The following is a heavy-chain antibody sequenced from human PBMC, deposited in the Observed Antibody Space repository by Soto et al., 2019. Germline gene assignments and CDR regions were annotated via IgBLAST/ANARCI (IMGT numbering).Heavy chain of an antibody. CDR2: ISYSGST. Sequence: SETLSLTCTVSGGSISSSKNYWGWIRQPPGKGLEWIGTISYSGSTYYNPSLNGRVIISADTSKNQFSLKLSSLTAADTAVYYCSRRYYFRSGKYGVDVWGQGTMVTLSS. D-gene: IGHD3-10*01. CDR1: GGSISSSKNY. CDR3: SRRYYFRSGKYGVDV. V-gene: IGHV4-39*01. J-gene: IGHJ6*02.